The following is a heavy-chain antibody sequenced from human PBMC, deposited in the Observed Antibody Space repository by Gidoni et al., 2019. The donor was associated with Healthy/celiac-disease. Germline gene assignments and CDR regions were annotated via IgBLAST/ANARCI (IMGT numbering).Heavy chain of an antibody. D-gene: IGHD5-12*01. V-gene: IGHV3-33*01. Sequence: QVQLVESGGGVVQPGRSLSLSCAAPGFTFSSYGMLWVRQAPGKGLEWVAVIWYDGSNKYYADSVKGRFTISRDNSKNTLYLQMNSLRAEDTAVYYCARDRSGYVGPYYYYYGMDVWGQGTTVTVSS. CDR1: GFTFSSYG. J-gene: IGHJ6*02. CDR3: ARDRSGYVGPYYYYYGMDV. CDR2: IWYDGSNK.